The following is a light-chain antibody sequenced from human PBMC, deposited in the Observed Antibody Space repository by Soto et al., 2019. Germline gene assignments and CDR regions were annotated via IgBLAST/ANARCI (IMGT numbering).Light chain of an antibody. Sequence: EIVLTQSPATLSLSPGERATLSCRASQSVSSYLAWYQQKPGQAPRLLIYGAFNRATGIPARFSGCGSGTDFTLTISSLEPEDFAVYYCQQRSNLPPVFGGGTKVETK. CDR3: QQRSNLPPV. CDR1: QSVSSY. V-gene: IGKV3-11*01. J-gene: IGKJ4*01. CDR2: GAF.